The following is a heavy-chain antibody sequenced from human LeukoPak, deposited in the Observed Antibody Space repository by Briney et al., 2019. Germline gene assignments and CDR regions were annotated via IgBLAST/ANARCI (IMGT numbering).Heavy chain of an antibody. CDR3: ARGDGSGFYFDY. D-gene: IGHD3-10*01. Sequence: SETLSLTCAVYGGSFSGYYWSWIRQPPGKGLEWIGEINHSGSTNYNPSLKSRVTIPVDTSKNQFSLKLSSVTAADTAVYYCARGDGSGFYFDYWGQGTLVTVSS. J-gene: IGHJ4*02. CDR2: INHSGST. CDR1: GGSFSGYY. V-gene: IGHV4-34*01.